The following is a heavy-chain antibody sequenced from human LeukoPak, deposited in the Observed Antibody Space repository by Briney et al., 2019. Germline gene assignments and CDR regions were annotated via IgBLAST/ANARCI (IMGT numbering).Heavy chain of an antibody. CDR3: AKDPRYYDSSKIDY. V-gene: IGHV3-23*01. J-gene: IGHJ4*02. Sequence: PGGSLRLSCAASGFTFSSYAMSWVRQAPGKGLEWVSAISGSGGSTYYADSVKGRFTISRDNSKNTLYLQMNSLRAEDTAVYYSAKDPRYYDSSKIDYWGQGTLVTVSS. D-gene: IGHD3-22*01. CDR1: GFTFSSYA. CDR2: ISGSGGST.